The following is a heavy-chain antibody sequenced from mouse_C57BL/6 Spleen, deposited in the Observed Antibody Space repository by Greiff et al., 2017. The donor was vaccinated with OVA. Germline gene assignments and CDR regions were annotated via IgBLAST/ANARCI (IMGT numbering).Heavy chain of an antibody. CDR3: ARQASYYSKAWFAY. D-gene: IGHD2-5*01. CDR2: IYPRDGST. V-gene: IGHV1-85*01. Sequence: VQLQQSGPELVKPGASVKLSCKASGYTFTSYDINWVKQRPGQGLEWIGWIYPRDGSTKYNEKFKGKATLTVATSSSTAYMELHSLTSEDSAVYFCARQASYYSKAWFAYWGQGTLVTVSA. CDR1: GYTFTSYD. J-gene: IGHJ3*01.